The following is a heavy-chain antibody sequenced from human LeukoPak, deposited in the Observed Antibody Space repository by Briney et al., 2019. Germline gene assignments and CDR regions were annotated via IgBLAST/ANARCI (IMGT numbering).Heavy chain of an antibody. J-gene: IGHJ4*02. D-gene: IGHD3-10*01. CDR3: STGSTRISMIRGVVITDY. Sequence: GGSLRLSCAASGFTFSTYSMNWVRQAPGKGLEWVGRIKSKTDGGTTDYAAPVKGRFTISRDDSKDTLYLQMNRLKTEDTAVYYCSTGSTRISMIRGVVITDYWGQGTLVTVSS. V-gene: IGHV3-15*01. CDR2: IKSKTDGGTT. CDR1: GFTFSTYS.